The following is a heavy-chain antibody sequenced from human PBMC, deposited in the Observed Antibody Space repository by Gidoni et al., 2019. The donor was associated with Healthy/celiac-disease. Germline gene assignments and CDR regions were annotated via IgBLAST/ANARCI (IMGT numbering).Heavy chain of an antibody. CDR3: ARGCAGYSSGWYWVVWFDP. J-gene: IGHJ5*02. CDR2: INHSGST. CDR1: GGSFSGYY. Sequence: QVPLQQWGAGLLKPSETLSLTCAVYGGSFSGYYWSWIRQPPGKGLEWIGEINHSGSTNYNPSLKSRVTISVDTSKNQFSLKLSSVTAADTAVYYCARGCAGYSSGWYWVVWFDPWGQGTLVTVSS. D-gene: IGHD6-19*01. V-gene: IGHV4-34*01.